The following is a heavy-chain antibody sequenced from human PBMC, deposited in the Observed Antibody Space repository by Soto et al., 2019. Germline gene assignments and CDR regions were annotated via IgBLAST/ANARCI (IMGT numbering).Heavy chain of an antibody. J-gene: IGHJ4*02. Sequence: GESLKSSYEGCGYTFTNYWIGWVRQMPGKGLEWMGIIYPGDSDTRYSPSFQGQVTFSADKSTTSAYLQWSSLKASDTAIYFCARRARGNWAFDYWGQGTLVTVSS. CDR3: ARRARGNWAFDY. D-gene: IGHD3-16*01. V-gene: IGHV5-51*01. CDR1: GYTFTNYW. CDR2: IYPGDSDT.